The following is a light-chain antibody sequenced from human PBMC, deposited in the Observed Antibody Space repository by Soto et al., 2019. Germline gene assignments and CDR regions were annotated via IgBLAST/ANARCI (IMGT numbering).Light chain of an antibody. Sequence: QSALTQPASVSGSPGQSITISCTGTSSDVGGYNYVSWYQQHPGQAPKLMIYEGSKRPSGVSNRFSGSKSGNTASLTISGLQAEDEADYYCFSYTGRRRYVFGAGTKLTVL. CDR1: SSDVGGYNY. CDR3: FSYTGRRRYV. CDR2: EGS. V-gene: IGLV2-14*01. J-gene: IGLJ1*01.